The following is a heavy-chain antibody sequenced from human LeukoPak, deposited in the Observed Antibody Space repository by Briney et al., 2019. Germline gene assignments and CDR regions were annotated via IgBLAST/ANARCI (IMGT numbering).Heavy chain of an antibody. D-gene: IGHD2-2*01. CDR1: GYTFTGYY. V-gene: IGHV1-2*02. Sequence: ASVKVSCKASGYTFTGYYMHWVRHAPGQGLEWMGYINPNSVGTNYAQKLQRRVTMTRDTSISTAYMELSRLRSDDTAVYYCARDGPCGSTSCYALDYWGQGTLVTVSS. CDR3: ARDGPCGSTSCYALDY. CDR2: INPNSVGT. J-gene: IGHJ4*02.